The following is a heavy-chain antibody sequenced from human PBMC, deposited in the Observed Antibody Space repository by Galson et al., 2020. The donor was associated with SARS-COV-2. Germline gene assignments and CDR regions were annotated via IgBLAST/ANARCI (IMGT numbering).Heavy chain of an antibody. Sequence: GESLKISCKGSGYSFTSYWIGWVRQMPGKGLEWMGIIYPGDSDTRYSPSFQGQVTISADKSISTAYLQWSSLKASDTAMYYCARHQVVVAATPLAFDIWGQGTMVTVSS. V-gene: IGHV5-51*01. CDR1: GYSFTSYW. D-gene: IGHD2-15*01. J-gene: IGHJ3*02. CDR3: ARHQVVVAATPLAFDI. CDR2: IYPGDSDT.